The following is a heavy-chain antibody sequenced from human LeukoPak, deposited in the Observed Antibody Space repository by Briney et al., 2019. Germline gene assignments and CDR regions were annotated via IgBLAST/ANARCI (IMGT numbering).Heavy chain of an antibody. J-gene: IGHJ5*02. V-gene: IGHV4-61*05. CDR1: GGSISSSSYY. CDR2: VFSSGST. CDR3: ARAVSGSDYWFDP. D-gene: IGHD5-12*01. Sequence: PSETLSLTCTVSGGSISSSSYYWGWIRQPPGKELEWIGCVFSSGSTNYNPSLKTRVTISVDTSKNQFSLNLRSLTAADTAVYYCARAVSGSDYWFDPWGQGTQVTVSS.